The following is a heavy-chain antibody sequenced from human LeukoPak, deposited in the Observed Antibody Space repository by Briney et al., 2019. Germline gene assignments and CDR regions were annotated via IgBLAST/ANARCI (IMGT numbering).Heavy chain of an antibody. Sequence: PGGALRLSCADSGFTISDYYMSWIRAGPRKGLGWVSYIYSSGSTIYYADSVRGRFTISRDNAKNSLYLQMNSLRAEDTAVYYCARDPGRGDYVGAFDIWGQGTMVTVSS. CDR3: ARDPGRGDYVGAFDI. J-gene: IGHJ3*02. CDR2: IYSSGSTI. D-gene: IGHD4-17*01. V-gene: IGHV3-11*01. CDR1: GFTISDYY.